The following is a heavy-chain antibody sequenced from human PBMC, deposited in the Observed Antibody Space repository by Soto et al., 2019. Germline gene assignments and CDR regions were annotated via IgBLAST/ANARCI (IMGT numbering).Heavy chain of an antibody. CDR1: GFTVKGDY. CDR3: AGASNFNYAFEY. Sequence: GGSLRLSCAPSGFTVKGDYVGWARQASGKEVEWVSIIFSGGMTYYADSVKGRFTISKDISKNTLSLQMNSLRADDTAVYFCAGASNFNYAFEYWGLGTPVTVSS. V-gene: IGHV3-53*01. CDR2: IFSGGMT. J-gene: IGHJ4*02. D-gene: IGHD1-7*01.